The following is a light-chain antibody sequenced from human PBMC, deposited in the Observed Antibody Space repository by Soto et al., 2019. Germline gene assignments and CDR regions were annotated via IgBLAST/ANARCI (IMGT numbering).Light chain of an antibody. Sequence: QPVLTQSPYASASLGASVKLTCNLSSGHSNYAIAWHQQQSEKGPRYLMKLHSDGSHSKGDGIPDRFSGSSSGAERYLTISSLQSEDEADYYCQTWGSGIVVFGGGTKLTVL. CDR1: SGHSNYA. CDR3: QTWGSGIVV. J-gene: IGLJ2*01. V-gene: IGLV4-69*01. CDR2: LHSDGSH.